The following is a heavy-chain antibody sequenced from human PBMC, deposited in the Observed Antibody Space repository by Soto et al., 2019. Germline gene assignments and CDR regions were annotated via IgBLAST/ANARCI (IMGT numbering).Heavy chain of an antibody. D-gene: IGHD2-2*01. V-gene: IGHV1-69*02. Sequence: QVQLVQSGAEVKKPGSSVKVSYKASGGTFSSYTISWVRQAPGQGLEWMGRIIPILGIANYAQKFQGRVTITADKSTSTAYMELSSLRSEDTAVYYCAGEGSTSSLWLDFDYRGQGTLVTVSS. CDR3: AGEGSTSSLWLDFDY. J-gene: IGHJ4*02. CDR2: IIPILGIA. CDR1: GGTFSSYT.